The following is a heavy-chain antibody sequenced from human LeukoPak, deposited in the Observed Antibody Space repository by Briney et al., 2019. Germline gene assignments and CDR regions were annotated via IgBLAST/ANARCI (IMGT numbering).Heavy chain of an antibody. CDR3: AREDYDILTGPQSEVSSAWFDP. D-gene: IGHD3-9*01. CDR1: GYTFTGYY. Sequence: ASVKVSCKASGYTFTGYYMHWVRQAPGQGLEWMGWINPNSGGTNYAQKFQGRVTMTRDTSISTAYMELSRLRSDDTAVYYCAREDYDILTGPQSEVSSAWFDPWGQGTLVTVSS. CDR2: INPNSGGT. J-gene: IGHJ5*02. V-gene: IGHV1-2*02.